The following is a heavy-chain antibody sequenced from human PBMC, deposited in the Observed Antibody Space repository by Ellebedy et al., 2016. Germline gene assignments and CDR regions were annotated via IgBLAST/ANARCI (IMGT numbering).Heavy chain of an antibody. CDR3: TTDPFRTAKYYDGSGTYYEGEPFDF. D-gene: IGHD3-10*01. J-gene: IGHJ3*01. CDR2: IKTMSEGGTT. CDR1: GLTFNKEY. Sequence: GESLKISXVVSGLTFNKEYMNWVRQAPGKGLEWVGHIKTMSEGGTTDYAAPVKGRFTISRDDSKNTLYLRMNSLKIDDTAVYYCTTDPFRTAKYYDGSGTYYEGEPFDFWGPGTNVIVSS. V-gene: IGHV3-15*01.